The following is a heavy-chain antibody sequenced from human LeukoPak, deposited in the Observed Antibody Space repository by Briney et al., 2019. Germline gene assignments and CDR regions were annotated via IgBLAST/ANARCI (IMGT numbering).Heavy chain of an antibody. Sequence: QPGGSLRLSCVASEFIFSDYWMSWVRQAPGKGLEWVANIKQGGREEKYVGSVKGRFAISRDNAKNSLYLQMNSLRAEDTAVYYCARVMPKGSNFDYWGQGTLVTVSS. J-gene: IGHJ4*02. CDR3: ARVMPKGSNFDY. CDR1: EFIFSDYW. D-gene: IGHD3-10*01. CDR2: IKQGGREE. V-gene: IGHV3-7*01.